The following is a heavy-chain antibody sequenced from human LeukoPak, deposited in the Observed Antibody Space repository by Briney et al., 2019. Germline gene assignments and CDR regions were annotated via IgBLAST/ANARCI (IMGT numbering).Heavy chain of an antibody. CDR3: ARGPPDPTVYSSRGACAPTYAV. J-gene: IGHJ4*01. Sequence: GGSLRLSCAVSGFTFSDYEMNWVRQAPGKGLEGVSYISSSGRKIYYADSVKGRFTISRDNAKNSLYLQMNSLRADDTAVYYCARGPPDPTVYSSRGACAPTYAVCGHRTLVTVSS. D-gene: IGHD2-15*01. CDR1: GFTFSDYE. V-gene: IGHV3-48*03. CDR2: ISSSGRKI.